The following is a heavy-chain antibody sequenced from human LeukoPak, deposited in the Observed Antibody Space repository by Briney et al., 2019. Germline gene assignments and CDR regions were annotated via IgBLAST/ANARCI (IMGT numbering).Heavy chain of an antibody. V-gene: IGHV3-74*01. Sequence: QAGGSLRLSCAASGFTFSSNWMHWVRHAPGKGLVWVSRINRDGSSTIYADSVKGRFTISRDNAKNTLYLQMNSLTAEDTAVYYCARDLWGAGDCWGQGTLVTVSS. CDR3: ARDLWGAGDC. D-gene: IGHD1-26*01. CDR2: INRDGSST. J-gene: IGHJ4*02. CDR1: GFTFSSNW.